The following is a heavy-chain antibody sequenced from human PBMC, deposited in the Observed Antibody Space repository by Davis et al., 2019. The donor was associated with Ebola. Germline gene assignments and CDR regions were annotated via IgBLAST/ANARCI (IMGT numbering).Heavy chain of an antibody. J-gene: IGHJ6*03. CDR1: GFTFSSYD. CDR3: ARVPGGCSSTSCSRTYFYYYMDV. Sequence: PGGSLRLSCAASGFTFSSYDMHWVRQAPGKGLEWVASVNQDGTEKYNVDSVKGRFTISRDNAKNSLYLQMNSLRAEDTAVYYCARVPGGCSSTSCSRTYFYYYMDVWGKGTTVTVSS. D-gene: IGHD2-2*01. V-gene: IGHV3-7*03. CDR2: VNQDGTEK.